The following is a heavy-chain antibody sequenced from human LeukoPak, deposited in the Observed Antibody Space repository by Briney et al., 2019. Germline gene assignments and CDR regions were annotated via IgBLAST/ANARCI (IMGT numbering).Heavy chain of an antibody. Sequence: GGSLRLSCAASGFTFSSYAMSWVRQAPGKGLEWVSAISGSGGSTYYADSVEGPFTISRDNSKNTLYLQMNSLRAEDTAVYYCAKTPSTGTSWPAYGMDVWGQGTTVTVSS. D-gene: IGHD1-7*01. J-gene: IGHJ6*02. V-gene: IGHV3-23*01. CDR3: AKTPSTGTSWPAYGMDV. CDR1: GFTFSSYA. CDR2: ISGSGGST.